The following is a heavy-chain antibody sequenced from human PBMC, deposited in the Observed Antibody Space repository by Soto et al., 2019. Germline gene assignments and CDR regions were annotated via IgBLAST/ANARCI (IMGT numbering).Heavy chain of an antibody. CDR1: GFTFSSYA. CDR2: ISRNGGST. D-gene: IGHD2-21*02. V-gene: IGHV3-64*01. Sequence: EVQLVESGGGLVQPGGSLRISCAASGFTFSSYAMHWVRQAPGKGLEYVSTISRNGGSTYYANSVKGRFTISRDNSKNTLYLQMGSLRAEDMAVYYCARGGSDYYFDYWGQGTLVTVSS. J-gene: IGHJ4*02. CDR3: ARGGSDYYFDY.